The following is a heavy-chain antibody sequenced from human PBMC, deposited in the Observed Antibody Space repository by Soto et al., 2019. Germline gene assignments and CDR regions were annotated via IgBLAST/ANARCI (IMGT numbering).Heavy chain of an antibody. CDR1: GYSFSFYW. D-gene: IGHD3-22*01. CDR3: ATAYVYDFENSNYYRDAFDI. Sequence: PGESLKISCKASGYSFSFYWIGWVRQMPGKGLEWKAIMYPDDSDIRYSPSFEAHVTISADKSTSTAFLQWSSLKASDTAMYYCATAYVYDFENSNYYRDAFDIWGQGTLVTVSS. V-gene: IGHV5-51*01. CDR2: MYPDDSDI. J-gene: IGHJ3*02.